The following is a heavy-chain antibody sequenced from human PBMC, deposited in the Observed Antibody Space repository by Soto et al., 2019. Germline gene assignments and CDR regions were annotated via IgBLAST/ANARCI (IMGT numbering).Heavy chain of an antibody. J-gene: IGHJ4*02. V-gene: IGHV3-30*18. D-gene: IGHD6-13*01. Sequence: GGSLRLSCAASGFTFSSYGMHWVRQAPGKGLEWVAVMSYDGSNKYYADSVKGRFTISRDNSKNTLYLQMNSLRAEDTAVYYCAKDTLDSSSWYPSYWGQGTLVTVSS. CDR3: AKDTLDSSSWYPSY. CDR1: GFTFSSYG. CDR2: MSYDGSNK.